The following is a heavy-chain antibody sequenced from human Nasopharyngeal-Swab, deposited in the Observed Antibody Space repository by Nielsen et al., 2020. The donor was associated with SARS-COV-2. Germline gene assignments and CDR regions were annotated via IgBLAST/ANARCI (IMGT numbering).Heavy chain of an antibody. D-gene: IGHD6-19*01. CDR2: ISYDGTIQ. J-gene: IGHJ3*02. CDR1: GFNVTRFG. CDR3: ARGAVAGRNAFDI. V-gene: IGHV3-30*03. Sequence: GGSLRLSCAASGFNVTRFGMHWVRQAPGPGLKWMAFISYDGTIQYYADSVKGRFTISRCNTKNILYLQMSSLRPEDTAVYYCARGAVAGRNAFDIWGQGTLITVSS.